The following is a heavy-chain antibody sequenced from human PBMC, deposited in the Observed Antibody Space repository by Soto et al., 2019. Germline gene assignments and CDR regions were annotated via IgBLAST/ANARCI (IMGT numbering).Heavy chain of an antibody. CDR1: GFTFSSYA. V-gene: IGHV3-30*04. J-gene: IGHJ4*02. Sequence: GGSLRLSCADSGFTFSSYAMHWVRQAPGKGLEWVAIISYDGSIKYYADSVKGRFTICRDNSKNTLYLQMNSLRAEDTAVYYCARDLSGYGYDYWGQGTLVTVSS. CDR2: ISYDGSIK. D-gene: IGHD5-18*01. CDR3: ARDLSGYGYDY.